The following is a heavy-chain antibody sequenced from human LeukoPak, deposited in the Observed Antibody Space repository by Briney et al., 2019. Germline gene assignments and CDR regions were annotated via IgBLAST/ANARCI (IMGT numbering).Heavy chain of an antibody. CDR2: ISGSGGST. J-gene: IGHJ1*01. CDR1: GLTFSSYA. Sequence: GGSLRLSCAASGLTFSSYAMSWVRQAPGKGLEWVSAISGSGGSTYYADSVKGRFTISRDNSKNTLYLQMNSLRAEDTAVYYCAKDYYDSSAVEYFQHWGQGTLVTVSS. D-gene: IGHD3-22*01. V-gene: IGHV3-23*01. CDR3: AKDYYDSSAVEYFQH.